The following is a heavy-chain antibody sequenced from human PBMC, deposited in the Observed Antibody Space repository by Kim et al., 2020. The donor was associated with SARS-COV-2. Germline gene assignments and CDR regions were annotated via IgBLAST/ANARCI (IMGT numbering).Heavy chain of an antibody. CDR1: GYSFTSYW. CDR2: IDPSDSYT. J-gene: IGHJ6*02. Sequence: GESLKISCKGSGYSFTSYWISWVRQMPGKGLEWMGRIDPSDSYTNYSPSFQGHVTISADKSISTAYLQWSSLKASDTAMYYCARVPRVATNPYYYYYGMDVWGQGTTVTVSS. V-gene: IGHV5-10-1*01. D-gene: IGHD5-12*01. CDR3: ARVPRVATNPYYYYYGMDV.